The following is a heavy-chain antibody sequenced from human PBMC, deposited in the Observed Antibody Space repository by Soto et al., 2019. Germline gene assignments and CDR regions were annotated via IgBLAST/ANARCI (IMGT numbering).Heavy chain of an antibody. CDR2: IYYSGST. D-gene: IGHD3-3*01. CDR3: ARGGKGYDFRTAPYDAFDI. J-gene: IGHJ3*02. V-gene: IGHV4-59*01. CDR1: GGSISSYY. Sequence: SETLSLTXTVSGGSISSYYWSWIRQPPGKGLEWIGYIYYSGSTNYNPSLKSRVTISVDTSKNQFSLKLSSVTAADTAVYYCARGGKGYDFRTAPYDAFDIWGQGTMVTVS.